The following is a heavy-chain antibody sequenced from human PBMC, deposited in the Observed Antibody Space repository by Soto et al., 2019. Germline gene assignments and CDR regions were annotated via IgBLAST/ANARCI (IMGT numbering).Heavy chain of an antibody. V-gene: IGHV1-18*01. D-gene: IGHD3-3*01. CDR1: GYTFTSYG. J-gene: IGHJ6*03. CDR3: ARVGAEYYDFWSGLVGAPYYYYYYMDV. Sequence: ASVKVSCKASGYTFTSYGISWVRQAPGQGLEWMGWISAYNGNTNYAQKLQGRVTMTTDTSTSTAYMELRSLRSDDTAVYYCARVGAEYYDFWSGLVGAPYYYYYYMDVWGKGTTVTVS. CDR2: ISAYNGNT.